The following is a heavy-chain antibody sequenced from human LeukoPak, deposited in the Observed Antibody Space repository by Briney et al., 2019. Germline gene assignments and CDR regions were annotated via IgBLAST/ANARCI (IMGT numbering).Heavy chain of an antibody. CDR2: ISSSGSTI. D-gene: IGHD3-9*01. V-gene: IGHV3-48*04. Sequence: PGGSLRLSCAASGFTFSGSAMHWVRQASGKGLEWVSYISSSGSTIYYADSVKGRFTISRDNAKNSLYLQMNSLRAEDTAVYYCAREELRYFDWLSMGIDYWGQGTLVTVSS. J-gene: IGHJ4*02. CDR3: AREELRYFDWLSMGIDY. CDR1: GFTFSGSA.